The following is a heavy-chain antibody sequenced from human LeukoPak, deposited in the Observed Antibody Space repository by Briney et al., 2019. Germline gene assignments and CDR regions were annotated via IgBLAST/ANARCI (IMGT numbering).Heavy chain of an antibody. J-gene: IGHJ6*02. Sequence: GGSLRLTCAASGFTLSSYAMSWVRQAPGKGLEWVSAISGSGGSTYYADSVKGRFTISRDNSKNTLYLQMNSLRAEDTAVYYCAKETSEVRGMDVWGQGTTVTVSS. V-gene: IGHV3-23*01. D-gene: IGHD3-10*01. CDR3: AKETSEVRGMDV. CDR1: GFTLSSYA. CDR2: ISGSGGST.